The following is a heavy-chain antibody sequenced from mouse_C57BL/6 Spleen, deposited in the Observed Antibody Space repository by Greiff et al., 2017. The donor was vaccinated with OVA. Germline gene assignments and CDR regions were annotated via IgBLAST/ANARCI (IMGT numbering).Heavy chain of an antibody. Sequence: EVKVVESGGGLVKPGGSLKLSCAATGFTFSDYGMHWVRQAPEKGLEWVAYISSGSSTIYYADTVKGRFTISRDNAKNTLFLQMTSLRSEDTTMYYCSGLRVNAMDYWGQGTSVTVSS. J-gene: IGHJ4*01. V-gene: IGHV5-17*01. CDR1: GFTFSDYG. CDR2: ISSGSSTI. D-gene: IGHD1-1*01. CDR3: SGLRVNAMDY.